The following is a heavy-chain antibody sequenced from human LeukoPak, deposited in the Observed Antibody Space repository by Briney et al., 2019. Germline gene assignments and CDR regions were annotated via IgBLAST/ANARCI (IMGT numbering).Heavy chain of an antibody. CDR2: IIPILGIA. J-gene: IGHJ4*02. V-gene: IGHV1-69*04. Sequence: SVKVSCKASGGTFSSYAISWVRQAPGQGLEWMGRIIPILGIANYAQKFQGRVTITADKSTSTAYMELSSLRSEDTAVYYCARGLYDYVWGSYPPLYWGQGTLVTVSS. CDR3: ARGLYDYVWGSYPPLY. D-gene: IGHD3-16*01. CDR1: GGTFSSYA.